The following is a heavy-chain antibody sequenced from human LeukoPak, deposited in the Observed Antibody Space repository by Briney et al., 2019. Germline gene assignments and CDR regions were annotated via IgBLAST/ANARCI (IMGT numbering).Heavy chain of an antibody. CDR3: AREGDSSWTY. CDR2: IKQDGSEK. V-gene: IGHV3-7*01. CDR1: GFTSSSYW. Sequence: PRGSPRLSCAASGFTSSSYWISWGRQAPGQGLEWVANIKQDGSEKYYVDSVKGRFTISRDNAKNSLYLQMNSLRAEDTAVYYCAREGDSSWTYWGQGTLVTVSS. D-gene: IGHD1-1*01. J-gene: IGHJ4*02.